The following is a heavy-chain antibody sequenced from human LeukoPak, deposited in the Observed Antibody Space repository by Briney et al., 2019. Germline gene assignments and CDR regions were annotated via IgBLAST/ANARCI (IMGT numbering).Heavy chain of an antibody. CDR3: ARVLEKYSDRSGYDAFDI. Sequence: GASVKVSCKSSGYTFTSYFIHWVRQAPGQGLEWMGIINPSAGSATYEQKFQGRVTMTRDTSTSTVYMELSSLRSEDTAVYFWARVLEKYSDRSGYDAFDIWGQGTMVTVSS. D-gene: IGHD3-22*01. J-gene: IGHJ3*02. V-gene: IGHV1-46*01. CDR1: GYTFTSYF. CDR2: INPSAGSA.